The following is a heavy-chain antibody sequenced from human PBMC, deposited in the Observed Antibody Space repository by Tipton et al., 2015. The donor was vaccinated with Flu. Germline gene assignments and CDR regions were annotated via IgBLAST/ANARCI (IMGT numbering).Heavy chain of an antibody. V-gene: IGHV3-33*01. CDR3: ARGNSYYYDSSGYPSDY. D-gene: IGHD3-22*01. Sequence: SGFTFSSYGMHWVRQAPGKGLEWVAVIWYDGSNKYYADSVKGRFTISRDNSKNTLYLQMNSLRAEDTAVYYCARGNSYYYDSSGYPSDYWGQGTLVTVSS. J-gene: IGHJ4*02. CDR2: IWYDGSNK. CDR1: GFTFSSYG.